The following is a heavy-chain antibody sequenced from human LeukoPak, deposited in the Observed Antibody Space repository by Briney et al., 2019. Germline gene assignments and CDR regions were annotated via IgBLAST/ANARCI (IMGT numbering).Heavy chain of an antibody. Sequence: SQTLSLTCTVSGGSISSGSYYWSWIRQPAGKGLEWIGRIYTSGSTNYNPSLKSRVTISVDTSKNQFSLKLSSVTAADTAVYYCARHLEGYCTNGVCYGFDYWGQGTLVTVSS. CDR2: IYTSGST. CDR1: GGSISSGSYY. CDR3: ARHLEGYCTNGVCYGFDY. D-gene: IGHD2-8*01. J-gene: IGHJ4*02. V-gene: IGHV4-61*02.